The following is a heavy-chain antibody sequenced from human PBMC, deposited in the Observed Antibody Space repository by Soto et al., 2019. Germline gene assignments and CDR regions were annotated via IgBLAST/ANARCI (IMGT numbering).Heavy chain of an antibody. CDR3: ARAPPTITGTRIHYYYYYGMDV. V-gene: IGHV1-69*13. CDR1: GGTFSSYA. J-gene: IGHJ6*02. CDR2: IIPIFGTA. Sequence: SVKVSCKASGGTFSSYAISWLRQAPGQGLEWMGGIIPIFGTANYAQKFQGRVTITADESTSTAYMELSSLRSEDTAVYYCARAPPTITGTRIHYYYYYGMDVWGQGTTVTVSS. D-gene: IGHD1-20*01.